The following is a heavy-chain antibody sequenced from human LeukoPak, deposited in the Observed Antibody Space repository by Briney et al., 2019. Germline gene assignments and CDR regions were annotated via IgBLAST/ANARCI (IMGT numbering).Heavy chain of an antibody. D-gene: IGHD1-1*01. CDR3: ARPEPERSSWFDP. Sequence: PSETLSLTCTVSGVSMSSYYWSWIRQVPGKGLEYVGYIFNSGSANYNPSLESRVTISIDTSKNQFSLKLSSVTAADTAMYYCARPEPERSSWFDPWGQGTLVIVSS. V-gene: IGHV4-59*12. CDR1: GVSMSSYY. J-gene: IGHJ5*02. CDR2: IFNSGSA.